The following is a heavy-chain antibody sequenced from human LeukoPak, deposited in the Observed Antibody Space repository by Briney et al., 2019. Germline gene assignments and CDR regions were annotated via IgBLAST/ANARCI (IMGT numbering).Heavy chain of an antibody. Sequence: PGGSLRLSCAASGFTFSSYGMHWVRQAPGKGLEWVAFIRYDGSNKYYADSVKGRFTISRDNSKITLYLQMNSLRAEDTAVYYCAKSSPRYCSSTSCYYMDVWGKGTTVTVSS. V-gene: IGHV3-30*02. CDR3: AKSSPRYCSSTSCYYMDV. J-gene: IGHJ6*03. CDR1: GFTFSSYG. D-gene: IGHD2-2*01. CDR2: IRYDGSNK.